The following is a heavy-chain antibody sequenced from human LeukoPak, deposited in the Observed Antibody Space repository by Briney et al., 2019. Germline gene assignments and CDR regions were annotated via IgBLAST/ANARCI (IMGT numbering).Heavy chain of an antibody. V-gene: IGHV4-34*01. CDR1: GGSFSGYY. CDR3: ASLRVPGDFDY. J-gene: IGHJ4*02. D-gene: IGHD3-16*01. Sequence: PSETLSLTCAVYGGSFSGYYWSWIRQPPGKGLEWIGEINHSGSTNYNPSLKSRVTISVDTSKNQFSLRLTSVTAADTAVYYCASLRVPGDFDYWGRGPWSPSPQ. CDR2: INHSGST.